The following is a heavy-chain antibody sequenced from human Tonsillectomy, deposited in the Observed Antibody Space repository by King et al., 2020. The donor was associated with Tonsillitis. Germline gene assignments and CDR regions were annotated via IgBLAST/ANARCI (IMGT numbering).Heavy chain of an antibody. V-gene: IGHV3-11*05. CDR1: GFTFSDYY. CDR3: ARGYCSSTGCHRGY. J-gene: IGHJ4*02. Sequence: VQLVESGGGLVKPGGSLRLSCAASGFTFSDYYMSWIRQAPGKGLEWVSYISSSDSYTNYADSVKGRFTISRDNAKNSRYLQMNSLRAEDTAVYYCARGYCSSTGCHRGYWGQGTLVTVSS. D-gene: IGHD2-2*01. CDR2: ISSSDSYT.